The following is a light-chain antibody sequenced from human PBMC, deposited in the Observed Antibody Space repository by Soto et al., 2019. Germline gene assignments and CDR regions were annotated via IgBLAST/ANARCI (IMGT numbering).Light chain of an antibody. J-gene: IGKJ5*01. CDR1: QDINIY. CDR3: QQYDILPIT. Sequence: DIQMTQSPSSLFASVGDRVTITCQATQDINIYLNWYQQKPGKAPNLLIYDASNLEIGVPSRFSGSGSGTHFTFTISSLQTEDIGTYYCQQYDILPITFGRVTLLEIK. V-gene: IGKV1-33*01. CDR2: DAS.